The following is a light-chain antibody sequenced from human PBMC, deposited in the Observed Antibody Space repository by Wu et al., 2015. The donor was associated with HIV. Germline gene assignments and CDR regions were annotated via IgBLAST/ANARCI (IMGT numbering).Light chain of an antibody. J-gene: IGKJ1*01. CDR1: QSVSSN. Sequence: EIVLTQSPGTLSLSPGERATLSCRASQSVSSNLAWYQQKPGQVPRLLIYGASTRATGIPARFSGSGSGTEFTLTISSLQSEDFAVYYCQQYYNWPRTFGQGTRVEIK. V-gene: IGKV3-15*01. CDR2: GAS. CDR3: QQYYNWPRT.